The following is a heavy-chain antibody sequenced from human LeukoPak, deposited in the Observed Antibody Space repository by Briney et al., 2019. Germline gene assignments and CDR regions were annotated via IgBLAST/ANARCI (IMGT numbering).Heavy chain of an antibody. CDR2: ISYDGSNR. J-gene: IGHJ5*02. D-gene: IGHD6-13*01. CDR1: GFTFTSHG. V-gene: IGHV3-30*18. Sequence: RGSLRLSWAASGFTFTSHGMHWVRQAPGKGLEWVAVISYDGSNRYYADSVKGRFTISRDNSKNTLYLQMNSLRAEDTAVYYCAKGLGSSWINWFDPWGQGTLVTVSS. CDR3: AKGLGSSWINWFDP.